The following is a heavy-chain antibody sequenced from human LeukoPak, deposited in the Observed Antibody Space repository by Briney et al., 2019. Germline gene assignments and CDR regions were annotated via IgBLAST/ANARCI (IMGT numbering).Heavy chain of an antibody. J-gene: IGHJ6*02. CDR3: AGDYGDYAAYYYRGMDV. Sequence: SETLSLTCTVSGDSISSYYWSWIRQPPGKGLEWIGYIYYGGTTNYSPSFKSRVTMSVDTSNSQFSLKLRSVTAADTAVYYCAGDYGDYAAYYYRGMDVWGQGTTVTVSS. CDR2: IYYGGTT. V-gene: IGHV4-59*01. CDR1: GDSISSYY. D-gene: IGHD4-17*01.